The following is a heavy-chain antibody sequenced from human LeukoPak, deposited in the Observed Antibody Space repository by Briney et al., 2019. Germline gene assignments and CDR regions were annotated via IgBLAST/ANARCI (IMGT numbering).Heavy chain of an antibody. CDR3: AKDFRVTRTFGY. Sequence: PGGSLRLSCAASGFTFSSYDMTWVRQAPGKGLEWVSGISGGGGNTYYADSVKGRFTISRDNSKQTLYLQMNSLRAEDTAVYYCAKDFRVTRTFGYWGQGTLVTVSS. V-gene: IGHV3-23*01. CDR2: ISGGGGNT. CDR1: GFTFSSYD. J-gene: IGHJ4*02. D-gene: IGHD5-18*01.